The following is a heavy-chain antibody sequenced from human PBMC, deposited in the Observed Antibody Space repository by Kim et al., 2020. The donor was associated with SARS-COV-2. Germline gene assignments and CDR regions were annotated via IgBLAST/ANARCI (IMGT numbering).Heavy chain of an antibody. V-gene: IGHV1-3*01. Sequence: ASVKVSCKASGISFANWAFHFVRQAPGQGLDGMGWINGGNCNTKYSAKFQGRGTITRDTSAKAVFLEMTSLTSEDTAVFYCAKIHGSGRANWFDPWGQGTRVNVS. D-gene: IGHD3-10*01. CDR1: GISFANWA. J-gene: IGHJ5*02. CDR3: AKIHGSGRANWFDP. CDR2: INGGNCNT.